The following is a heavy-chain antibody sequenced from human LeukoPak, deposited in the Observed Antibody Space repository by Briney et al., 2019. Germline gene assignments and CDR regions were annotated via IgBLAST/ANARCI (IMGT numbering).Heavy chain of an antibody. Sequence: GGSLRLSCAASGFTVSSNYMSWVRQAPGKGLVWVSRINTDGSIITYADSVKGRFTISRDNAKNTLYLQMNSLRAEDTAVYFCARERKSSTSMDYWGQGTLVTVSS. V-gene: IGHV3-74*01. CDR2: INTDGSII. J-gene: IGHJ4*02. CDR3: ARERKSSTSMDY. CDR1: GFTVSSNY. D-gene: IGHD2-2*01.